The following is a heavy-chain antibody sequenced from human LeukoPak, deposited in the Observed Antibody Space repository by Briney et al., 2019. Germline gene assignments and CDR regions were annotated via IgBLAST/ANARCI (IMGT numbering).Heavy chain of an antibody. CDR2: INHSGST. CDR3: ARGGGVPAAKGPYWYFDL. CDR1: GGSFSGYY. J-gene: IGHJ2*01. V-gene: IGHV4-34*01. Sequence: SETLSLTCAVYGGSFSGYYWSWIRQPPGKGLEWIGEINHSGSTNYNPSLKSRVTISVDRSKNQFSLKLSSVTAADTAVYYCARGGGVPAAKGPYWYFDLWGRGTLVTVSS. D-gene: IGHD2-2*01.